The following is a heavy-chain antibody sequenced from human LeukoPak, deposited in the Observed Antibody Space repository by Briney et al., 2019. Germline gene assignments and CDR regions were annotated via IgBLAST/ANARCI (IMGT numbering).Heavy chain of an antibody. CDR3: ARGADGVSSNSRGWFDP. CDR2: ISTSSSYI. V-gene: IGHV3-21*01. Sequence: PGGSLRLSCAASGFTFSSYEMHWVRQAPGKGLEWVSSISTSSSYIYYADSVKGRFTISRDNARNSLYLQMNTLRAEDTAVYSCARGADGVSSNSRGWFDPWGQGTLVTVSS. CDR1: GFTFSSYE. D-gene: IGHD2-15*01. J-gene: IGHJ5*02.